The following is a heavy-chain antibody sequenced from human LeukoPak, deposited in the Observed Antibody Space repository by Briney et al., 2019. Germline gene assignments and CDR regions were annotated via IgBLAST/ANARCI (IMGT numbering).Heavy chain of an antibody. CDR1: GGSISSGGYY. V-gene: IGHV4-31*03. Sequence: SQTLSLTCTVSGGSISSGGYYWRWIRQHPGKGLEWIGYIYYSGSTYYTPSLKSRVTISVYTSKNQFSLKLSSVTAADTAVYYCARALARYYYGSGSYHDYWGQGTLVTVSS. CDR2: IYYSGST. D-gene: IGHD3-10*01. CDR3: ARALARYYYGSGSYHDY. J-gene: IGHJ4*02.